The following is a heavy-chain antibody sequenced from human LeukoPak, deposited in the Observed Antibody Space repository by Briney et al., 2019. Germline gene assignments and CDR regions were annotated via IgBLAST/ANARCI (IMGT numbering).Heavy chain of an antibody. Sequence: SETLSLTCNVSGASVSSGSYYWSWIRQPPGKGLEWIGYIYYSGSTNYNPSLKSRVTISVDTSKNQFSLKLSSVTAADTAVYYCARLPYSSGWYVYWGQGILVTVSS. D-gene: IGHD6-19*01. CDR2: IYYSGST. CDR3: ARLPYSSGWYVY. CDR1: GASVSSGSYY. J-gene: IGHJ4*02. V-gene: IGHV4-61*01.